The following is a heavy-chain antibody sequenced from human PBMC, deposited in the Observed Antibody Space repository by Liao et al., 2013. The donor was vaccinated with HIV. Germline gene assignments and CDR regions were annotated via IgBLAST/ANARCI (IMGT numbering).Heavy chain of an antibody. CDR2: ISTSGST. Sequence: QVQLHESGPGLVKPSQTLSLTCTVTGGSISSGSYFWSWIRQPAGKGLEWIGRISTSGSTNYNPSLKSRVTISADSSKNQFSLKLSSVTAADTAVYYCARGSNSYYYYYMDVWGKGTTVTVSS. CDR1: GGSISSGSYF. CDR3: ARGSNSYYYYYMDV. D-gene: IGHD1-26*01. V-gene: IGHV4-61*02. J-gene: IGHJ6*03.